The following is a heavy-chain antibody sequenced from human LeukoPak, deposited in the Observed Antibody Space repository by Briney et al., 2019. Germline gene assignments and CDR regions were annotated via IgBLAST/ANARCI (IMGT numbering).Heavy chain of an antibody. J-gene: IGHJ4*02. V-gene: IGHV4-38-2*01. CDR1: GYSISSGYY. CDR3: ARQRRRVASEDLVVVPAAAPFDY. D-gene: IGHD2-2*01. CDR2: IYHSGST. Sequence: PSATLSLTCAVSGYSISSGYYWGWIRQPPGKGLGWIGSIYHSGSTYYNPSLKSRVTISVDTSKNQFSLKLSSVTAADTAVYYCARQRRRVASEDLVVVPAAAPFDYWGQGTLFTVSS.